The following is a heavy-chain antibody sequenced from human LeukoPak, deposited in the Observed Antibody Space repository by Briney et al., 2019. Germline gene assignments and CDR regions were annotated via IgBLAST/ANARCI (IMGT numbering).Heavy chain of an antibody. CDR3: ARISRGVIGY. CDR2: IYYSGST. D-gene: IGHD3-10*01. V-gene: IGHV4-39*07. J-gene: IGHJ4*02. Sequence: PSETLSLTCTVSGGSISSSSYYWGWIRQPPGKGLEWIGSIYYSGSTYFNPSLKSRVTISVDTSKNQFSLKLSSVTAADTAVYYCARISRGVIGYWGQGTLVTVSS. CDR1: GGSISSSSYY.